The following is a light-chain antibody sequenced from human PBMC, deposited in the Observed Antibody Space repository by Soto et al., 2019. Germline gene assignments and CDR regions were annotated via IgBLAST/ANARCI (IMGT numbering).Light chain of an antibody. V-gene: IGKV1-5*01. Sequence: DIQVTQSPPTLSASVGDRVTITCRASQTISTWMAWYQQKPGKAPKLLVYDASTLQSGVASRFSGSGSGTEFTLTISSLQPGDFATYYCQQYNSYPWTFGQGTKVDIK. CDR3: QQYNSYPWT. CDR1: QTISTW. CDR2: DAS. J-gene: IGKJ1*01.